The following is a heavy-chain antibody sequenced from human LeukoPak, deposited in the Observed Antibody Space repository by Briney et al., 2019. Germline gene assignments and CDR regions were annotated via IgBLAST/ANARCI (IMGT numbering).Heavy chain of an antibody. CDR1: GYTFTGYY. CDR3: ARGLRLRRSGYYLFDY. D-gene: IGHD3-22*01. CDR2: INPNSGGT. V-gene: IGHV1-2*02. Sequence: ASVKVSCKASGYTFTGYYMHWVRQAPGQGLEWMGWINPNSGGTNYAQKFQGRVTMTRDTSISTAYMELSRLRSDDTAVYYCARGLRLRRSGYYLFDYWGQGTLVTVSS. J-gene: IGHJ4*02.